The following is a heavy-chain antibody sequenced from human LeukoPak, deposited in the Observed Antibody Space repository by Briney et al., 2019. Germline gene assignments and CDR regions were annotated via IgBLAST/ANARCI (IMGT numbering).Heavy chain of an antibody. CDR2: IYYSGST. Sequence: PSETLSLTCTVSGGSISSYYWSWIRQPPGKGLEWIGYIYYSGSTNYNPSLKSRVTISVDTSKNQFSLKLSSVTAADTAVYYCARGVNRYYFDYWGQGTLVTVSS. V-gene: IGHV4-59*08. CDR3: ARGVNRYYFDY. J-gene: IGHJ4*02. CDR1: GGSISSYY.